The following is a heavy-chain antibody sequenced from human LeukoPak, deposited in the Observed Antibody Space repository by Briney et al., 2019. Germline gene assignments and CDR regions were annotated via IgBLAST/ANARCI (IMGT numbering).Heavy chain of an antibody. J-gene: IGHJ4*02. CDR3: ARQLLSFDY. CDR2: MNPNSGGT. V-gene: IGHV1-2*02. D-gene: IGHD2-2*01. Sequence: ASVKVSCKASGYTFTSYDINWVRQATGQGLEWMGWMNPNSGGTNYAQKFQGRVTMTRDTSISTAYMELSRLRSDDTAVYYCARQLLSFDYWGQGTLVTVSS. CDR1: GYTFTSYD.